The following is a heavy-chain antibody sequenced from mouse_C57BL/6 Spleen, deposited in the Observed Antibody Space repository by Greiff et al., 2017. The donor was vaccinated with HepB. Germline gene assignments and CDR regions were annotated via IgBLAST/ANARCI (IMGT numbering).Heavy chain of an antibody. CDR2: IYPGDGDT. D-gene: IGHD3-2*02. V-gene: IGHV1-82*01. J-gene: IGHJ4*01. Sequence: VQRVESGPELVKPGASVKISCKASGYAFSSSWMNWVKQRPGKGLEWIGRIYPGDGDTNYNGKFKGKATLTADKSSSTAYMQLSSLTSEDSAVYFCARSQLRLPYAMDYWGQGTSVTVSS. CDR3: ARSQLRLPYAMDY. CDR1: GYAFSSSW.